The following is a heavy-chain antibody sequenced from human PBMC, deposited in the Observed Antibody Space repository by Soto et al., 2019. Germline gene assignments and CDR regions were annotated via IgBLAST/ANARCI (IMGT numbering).Heavy chain of an antibody. Sequence: QVQLVQSGAEVTKPGSAVKVSCKASGGTFRSYTISWVRQAPGQGLEWMGRIIPILVIANYAQKFKGRVKTTAYKSTSTAYRELSSLRSEDTAVYYCAVSYYDFWSGYFTWGQGTMVTVSS. CDR2: IIPILVIA. D-gene: IGHD3-3*01. CDR1: GGTFRSYT. CDR3: AVSYYDFWSGYFT. J-gene: IGHJ4*02. V-gene: IGHV1-69*02.